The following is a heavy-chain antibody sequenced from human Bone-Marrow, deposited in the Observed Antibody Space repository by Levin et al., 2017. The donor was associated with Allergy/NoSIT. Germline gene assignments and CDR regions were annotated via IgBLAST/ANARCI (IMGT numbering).Heavy chain of an antibody. CDR1: GFTFSSYA. CDR2: ISGSGGST. J-gene: IGHJ6*02. Sequence: GGSLRLSCAASGFTFSSYAMSWVRQAPGKGLEWVSAISGSGGSTYYADSVKGRFTISRDNSKNTLYLQMNSLRAEDTAVYYCASQISSSWSTYYYYGMDGWGQGTTVTVSS. D-gene: IGHD6-13*01. V-gene: IGHV3-23*01. CDR3: ASQISSSWSTYYYYGMDG.